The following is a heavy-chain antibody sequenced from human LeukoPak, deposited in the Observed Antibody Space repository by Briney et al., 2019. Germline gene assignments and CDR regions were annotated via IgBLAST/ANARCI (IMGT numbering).Heavy chain of an antibody. D-gene: IGHD5-24*01. V-gene: IGHV3-30*02. Sequence: GGSLRLSCTASGFTFSSYGMHWVRQAPGKGLEWVSFIRYDGSNKYYADSVKGRFTISRDNSKNTLYLQMNSLRAEDTAVYYCAKGSLQEMATMAAGCDHWGQGTLVTVSS. CDR1: GFTFSSYG. CDR2: IRYDGSNK. CDR3: AKGSLQEMATMAAGCDH. J-gene: IGHJ4*02.